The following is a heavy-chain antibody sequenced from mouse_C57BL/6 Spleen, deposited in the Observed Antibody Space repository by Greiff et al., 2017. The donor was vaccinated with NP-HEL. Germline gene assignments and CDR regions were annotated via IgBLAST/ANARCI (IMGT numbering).Heavy chain of an antibody. D-gene: IGHD4-1*01. J-gene: IGHJ3*01. CDR1: GYTFTSYW. CDR2: IDPSDSYT. CDR3: ARDKTGGFAY. V-gene: IGHV1-69*01. Sequence: QVQLKQPGAELVMPGASVKLSCKASGYTFTSYWMHWVKQRPGQGLEWIGEIDPSDSYTNYNQKFKGKSTLTVDKSSSTAYMQLSSLTSEDSAVYYCARDKTGGFAYWGQGTLVTVSA.